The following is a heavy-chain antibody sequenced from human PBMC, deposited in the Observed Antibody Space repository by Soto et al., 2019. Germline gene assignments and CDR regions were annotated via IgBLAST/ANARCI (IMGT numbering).Heavy chain of an antibody. Sequence: EVQLVESGGGLVQPGGSLRLSCAASGFTFSSYDMHWVRQATGKGLEWVSAIGTAGDTYYPGSVKGRFTISRENAKNSLYLQMNSLRAGDTAVYYCARGRRQQLALFDYWGQGTLVTVSS. CDR2: IGTAGDT. J-gene: IGHJ4*02. V-gene: IGHV3-13*04. CDR1: GFTFSSYD. CDR3: ARGRRQQLALFDY. D-gene: IGHD6-13*01.